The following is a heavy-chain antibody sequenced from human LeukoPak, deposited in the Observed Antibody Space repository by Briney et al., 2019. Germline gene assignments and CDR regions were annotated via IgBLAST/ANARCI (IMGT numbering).Heavy chain of an antibody. D-gene: IGHD6-13*01. Sequence: PSETLSLTCTVSGVSITSYYWTWIRQPAGKGLEWIGRIHSSGSTNYNPSLKSRVTMSVDTSKNQFSLKVSSVTAADTAVYYCARVKAAGYLSFDYWGQGTLVTVSS. J-gene: IGHJ4*02. CDR1: GVSITSYY. V-gene: IGHV4-4*07. CDR2: IHSSGST. CDR3: ARVKAAGYLSFDY.